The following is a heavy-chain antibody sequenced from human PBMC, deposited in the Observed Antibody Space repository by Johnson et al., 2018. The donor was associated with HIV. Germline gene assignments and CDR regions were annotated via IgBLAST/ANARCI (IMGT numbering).Heavy chain of an antibody. D-gene: IGHD2-2*01. CDR3: ARDRCSSTTCLDAFDI. V-gene: IGHV3-30*03. J-gene: IGHJ3*02. CDR2: MSYDGSKK. CDR1: GFTFRAYG. Sequence: QVQLVESGGGVVQPGTSLRLSCAASGFTFRAYGMHWVRQAPGKGLEWLTLMSYDGSKKYYADSVKGRFTISRDNSKNTLYLQMNSLRVEDTALYYCARDRCSSTTCLDAFDIWGQGTMVTVSS.